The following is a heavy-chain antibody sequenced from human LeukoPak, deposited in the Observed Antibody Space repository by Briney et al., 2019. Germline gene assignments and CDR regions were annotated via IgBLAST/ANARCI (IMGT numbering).Heavy chain of an antibody. CDR1: GFTFSSYA. J-gene: IGHJ4*02. CDR2: ISYDGSNK. D-gene: IGHD1-26*01. Sequence: GGSLRLSCAASGFTFSSYAMHWVRQAPGKGLEWVAVISYDGSNKYYTDSVKGRFTISRDNSKNTLYLQMNSLRAEDTAVYYCARAPREGFSGSYHDYWGQGTLVTVSS. CDR3: ARAPREGFSGSYHDY. V-gene: IGHV3-30-3*01.